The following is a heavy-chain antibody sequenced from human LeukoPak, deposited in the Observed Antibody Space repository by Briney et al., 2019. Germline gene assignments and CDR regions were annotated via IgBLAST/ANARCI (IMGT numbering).Heavy chain of an antibody. Sequence: ASVKVSCKPSGYTFTSYGISWVRQAPGQGLEWMGWISAYNGNTNYAQKLQGRVTMTTDTSTSTAYMELRSLRSDDTAVYYCAGAGGGYYYGSGSYSPYFDYWGQGTLVTVSS. CDR2: ISAYNGNT. V-gene: IGHV1-18*01. CDR1: GYTFTSYG. J-gene: IGHJ4*02. D-gene: IGHD3-10*01. CDR3: AGAGGGYYYGSGSYSPYFDY.